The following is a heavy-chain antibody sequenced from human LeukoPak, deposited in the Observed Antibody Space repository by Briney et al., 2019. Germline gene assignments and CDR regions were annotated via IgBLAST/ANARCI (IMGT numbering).Heavy chain of an antibody. CDR2: VNAHNSNR. J-gene: IGHJ3*01. Sequence: GASVKVSCQASGYTFTNYGINWVRQAPGQGLEWMGWVNAHNSNRNYARNLLDRVILTTDPSTSTAYMELRSLRSDDTAVYYCAREFRYSGYKYDVFDLWGQGTIITVSS. CDR1: GYTFTNYG. CDR3: AREFRYSGYKYDVFDL. V-gene: IGHV1-18*01. D-gene: IGHD5-12*01.